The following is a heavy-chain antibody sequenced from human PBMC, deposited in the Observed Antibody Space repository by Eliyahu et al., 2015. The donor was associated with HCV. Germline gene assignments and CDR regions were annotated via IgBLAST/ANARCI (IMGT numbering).Heavy chain of an antibody. Sequence: QVQLAQSGAEVQKPGASVKVSCKASGYTFSYHGLTWVRQAPGQGLEWVGWINPYSGVTVYAQKFQGRVTMTTDTSTSTAYMELRSLTSDDTAVYYCAREPTEGGDYWKAFDIWGQGTMVTVSS. CDR2: INPYSGVT. CDR3: AREPTEGGDYWKAFDI. D-gene: IGHD2-21*02. V-gene: IGHV1-18*04. J-gene: IGHJ3*02. CDR1: GYTFSYHG.